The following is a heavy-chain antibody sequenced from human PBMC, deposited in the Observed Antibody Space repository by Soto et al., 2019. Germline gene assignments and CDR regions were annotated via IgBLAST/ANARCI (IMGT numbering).Heavy chain of an antibody. Sequence: PSETLSLTCTVSCVSISNSSYYWGWIRRPPGKGLEWIGTIYYSGITYYNPSLKSRVTISVDTSKNQFSLKLTSVTAADTAVYYCARHGSNWGQGTLVTVSS. CDR1: CVSISNSSYY. CDR2: IYYSGIT. J-gene: IGHJ4*02. CDR3: ARHGSN. V-gene: IGHV4-39*01.